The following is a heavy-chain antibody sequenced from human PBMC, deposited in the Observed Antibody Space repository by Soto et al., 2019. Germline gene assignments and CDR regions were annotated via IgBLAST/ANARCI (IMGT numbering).Heavy chain of an antibody. J-gene: IGHJ2*01. CDR3: ARQRVDSSGWHAWYFDL. CDR2: IYYSGST. D-gene: IGHD6-19*01. CDR1: GGSISSSSYY. V-gene: IGHV4-39*01. Sequence: QLQLQESGPGLVKPSETLSLTCTVSGGSISSSSYYWGWIRQPPGKGLEWIGRIYYSGSTYYNPSLKSRGTISVDTSKNQFSLKVSSVTAADTAVYYCARQRVDSSGWHAWYFDLWGRGTLVTVSS.